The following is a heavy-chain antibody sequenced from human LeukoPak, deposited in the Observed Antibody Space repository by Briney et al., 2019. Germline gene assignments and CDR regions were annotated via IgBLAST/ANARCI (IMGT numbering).Heavy chain of an antibody. Sequence: ASVKVSCKASGGTFSSYAIGWVRQAPGQGLEWMGGIIPIFGTANYAQKFQGRVTITADESTSTAYMELSSLRSEDTAVYYCARDHYYYDSSGYFSFGYGMDVWGQGTTVTVSS. J-gene: IGHJ6*02. D-gene: IGHD3-22*01. CDR1: GGTFSSYA. V-gene: IGHV1-69*13. CDR2: IIPIFGTA. CDR3: ARDHYYYDSSGYFSFGYGMDV.